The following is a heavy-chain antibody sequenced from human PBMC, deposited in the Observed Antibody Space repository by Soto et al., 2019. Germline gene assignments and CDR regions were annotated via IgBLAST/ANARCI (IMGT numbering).Heavy chain of an antibody. J-gene: IGHJ4*02. CDR2: IRSKANSYAT. CDR1: GFTVSSNY. D-gene: IGHD4-17*01. CDR3: TSATVTSVL. V-gene: IGHV3-73*01. Sequence: EVQLVESGGGLVQPGGSLRLSCAASGFTVSSNYMTWVRQASGKGLEWVGRIRSKANSYATAYAASVKGRFTISRDDSKNTAYLQMNSLKTEDTAVYYCTSATVTSVLWGQGTLVTVSS.